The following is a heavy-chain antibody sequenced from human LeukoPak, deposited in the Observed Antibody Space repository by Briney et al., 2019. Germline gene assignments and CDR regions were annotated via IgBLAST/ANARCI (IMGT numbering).Heavy chain of an antibody. CDR3: ARRRWGTYYYDSSGHYVDY. Sequence: PSETLSLTCTVSGGSISSSSYYWGWIRQPPGKGLEWIGSIYYSGSTYYNPSLKSRVTISVDTSKNQFSLKLSSVTAADTAVYYCARRRWGTYYYDSSGHYVDYWGQGTLVTVSS. CDR2: IYYSGST. D-gene: IGHD3-22*01. J-gene: IGHJ4*02. V-gene: IGHV4-39*07. CDR1: GGSISSSSYY.